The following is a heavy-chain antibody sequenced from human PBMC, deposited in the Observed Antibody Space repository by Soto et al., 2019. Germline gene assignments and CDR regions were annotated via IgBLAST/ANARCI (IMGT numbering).Heavy chain of an antibody. CDR1: GYSFTSYW. D-gene: IGHD2-21*02. CDR3: ARLSGGGNSVKPDAFDI. CDR2: IYPGDSDT. V-gene: IGHV5-51*01. J-gene: IGHJ3*02. Sequence: GESLKISCKGSGYSFTSYWIGWVRQMPGKGLEWMGIIYPGDSDTRYSPSFQGQVTISADKSISTAYLQWSSLRASDTAMYYCARLSGGGNSVKPDAFDIWGQGTMVTVSS.